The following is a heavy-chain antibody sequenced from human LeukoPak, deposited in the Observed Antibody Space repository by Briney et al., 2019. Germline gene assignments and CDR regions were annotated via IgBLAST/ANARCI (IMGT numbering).Heavy chain of an antibody. D-gene: IGHD6-13*01. V-gene: IGHV1-18*01. CDR2: ISAYNGNT. J-gene: IGHJ5*02. CDR3: ATAVPDAAAGIYNWFDP. CDR1: GYTFTSYG. Sequence: ASVKVSCKASGYTFTSYGISWVRQAPGQGLEWMGWISAYNGNTNYAQKFQGRVTMTEDTSTDTAYMELSSLRSEDTAVYYCATAVPDAAAGIYNWFDPWGQGTLVTVSS.